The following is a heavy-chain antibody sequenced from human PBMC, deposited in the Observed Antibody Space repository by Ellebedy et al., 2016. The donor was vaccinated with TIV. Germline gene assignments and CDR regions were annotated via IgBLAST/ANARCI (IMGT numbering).Heavy chain of an antibody. D-gene: IGHD4-17*01. CDR3: ATAPLRPDYYFYYVDV. CDR2: FDPEDGEA. CDR1: GDTLTELS. Sequence: AASVKVSCKVSGDTLTELSMLWVRQASGKGLEWMGGFDPEDGEAIYAQKFQGRVTMTGDTSTDTAYMELSSLMYEDTAVYYCATAPLRPDYYFYYVDVWGKGTTVTVSS. J-gene: IGHJ6*03. V-gene: IGHV1-24*01.